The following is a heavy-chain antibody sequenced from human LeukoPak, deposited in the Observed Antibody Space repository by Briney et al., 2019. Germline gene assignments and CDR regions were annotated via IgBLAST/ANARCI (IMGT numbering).Heavy chain of an antibody. J-gene: IGHJ4*02. V-gene: IGHV3-23*01. D-gene: IGHD3-22*01. CDR1: GFTFTNYA. CDR2: ISGSGGTT. CDR3: ARDSAYYYDSSGSDY. Sequence: GGSLRLSCAASGFTFTNYAMNWVRRAPGKGLEWVSVISGSGGTTYYAESVKGRFTISRDNSKNTVYLQMNSLRADDTAVYYCARDSAYYYDSSGSDYWGQGTLVTVSS.